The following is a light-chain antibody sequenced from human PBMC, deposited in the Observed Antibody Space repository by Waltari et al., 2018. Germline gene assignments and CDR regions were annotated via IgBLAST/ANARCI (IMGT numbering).Light chain of an antibody. V-gene: IGKV3-15*01. CDR1: HSISFN. J-gene: IGKJ5*01. CDR2: HAS. Sequence: EILMPHSPATLSLSPGARAPLSCRASHSISFNLAWYQQRPGQPPRLLIFHASPRATGIPARFSGSGSGTEFTLTIRTLQSEDSGVYYCQQYNVWPPITFGQGTRLEIK. CDR3: QQYNVWPPIT.